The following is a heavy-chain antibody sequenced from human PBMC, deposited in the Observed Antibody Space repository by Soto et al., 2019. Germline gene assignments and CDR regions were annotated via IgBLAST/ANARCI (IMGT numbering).Heavy chain of an antibody. J-gene: IGHJ4*02. D-gene: IGHD3-16*01. CDR2: IYSGGST. V-gene: IGHV3-66*01. CDR1: GCTVSTKY. Sequence: PGGSLRLSCAASGCTVSTKYMSWVRQAPGKGLEWVSVIYSGGSTFYADSVRGRFTISRDNSKNTVNLQMNSLRAEDTAVYYCARDPWAADYWGQGTLVTVSS. CDR3: ARDPWAADY.